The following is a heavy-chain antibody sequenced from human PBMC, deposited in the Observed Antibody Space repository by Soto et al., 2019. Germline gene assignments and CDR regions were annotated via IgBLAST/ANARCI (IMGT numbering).Heavy chain of an antibody. J-gene: IGHJ6*03. Sequence: QVQLVQSGAEVKRPGASVKVSCEASGYSFASHAIHWVRQAPGQRLEWMGWINAGSGNSKYSQNLQGRVTITRDTSASTAYMELSSLRSEDTAIYYCASTTVTGFYYYYMDVWGKGTTVSVSS. V-gene: IGHV1-3*01. CDR2: INAGSGNS. D-gene: IGHD4-4*01. CDR1: GYSFASHA. CDR3: ASTTVTGFYYYYMDV.